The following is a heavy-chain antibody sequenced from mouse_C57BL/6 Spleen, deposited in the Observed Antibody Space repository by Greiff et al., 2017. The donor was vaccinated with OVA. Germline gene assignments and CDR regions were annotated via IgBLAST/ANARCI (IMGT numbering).Heavy chain of an antibody. CDR1: GFTFSNYW. CDR2: IRLKSDNYAT. J-gene: IGHJ3*01. V-gene: IGHV6-3*01. D-gene: IGHD2-4*01. CDR3: TKVITAWFAY. Sequence: EVKLQESGGGLVQPGGSMKLSCVASGFTFSNYWMNWVRQSPEQGLEWVAQIRLKSDNYATHYAESVKGRFTISRDDSKSGVYLQMNNLRAEDTGIYYCTKVITAWFAYWGQGTLVTVSA.